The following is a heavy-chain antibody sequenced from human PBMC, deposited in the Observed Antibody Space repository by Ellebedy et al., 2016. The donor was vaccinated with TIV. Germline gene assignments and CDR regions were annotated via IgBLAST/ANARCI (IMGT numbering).Heavy chain of an antibody. Sequence: ASVKVSCKASGGTFSSYAISWVRQAPGQGLEWMGGIIPIFGTANYAQKFQGRVTITADKSTSTAYMELSSLRSEDTAVYYCATRGKGYCSGGSCYFPYYYYGMDVWGQGTTVTVSS. D-gene: IGHD2-15*01. CDR1: GGTFSSYA. CDR3: ATRGKGYCSGGSCYFPYYYYGMDV. CDR2: IIPIFGTA. V-gene: IGHV1-69*06. J-gene: IGHJ6*02.